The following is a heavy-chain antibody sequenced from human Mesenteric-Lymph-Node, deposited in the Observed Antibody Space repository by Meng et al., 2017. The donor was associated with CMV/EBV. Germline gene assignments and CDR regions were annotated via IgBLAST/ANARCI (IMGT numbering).Heavy chain of an antibody. J-gene: IGHJ4*02. V-gene: IGHV3-23*01. CDR3: ARGYSGYDRPGLDY. D-gene: IGHD5-12*01. CDR1: GFTFSSYA. Sequence: GGSLRLSCAASGFTFSSYAMTWVRQAPGKGLEWVSAISGNGSSTYYANSVKGRFTISRDNSKNTLYLQMNSLRGEDTAVYYCARGYSGYDRPGLDYWGQGTLVTVSS. CDR2: ISGNGSST.